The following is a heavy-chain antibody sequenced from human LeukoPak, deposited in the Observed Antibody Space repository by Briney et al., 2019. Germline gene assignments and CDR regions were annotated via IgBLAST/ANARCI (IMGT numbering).Heavy chain of an antibody. CDR2: ISGSGGST. J-gene: IGHJ4*02. CDR1: GFTFSTYA. CDR3: AKMGPIVGASNFDY. V-gene: IGHV3-23*01. D-gene: IGHD1-26*01. Sequence: GGSLRLSCAACGFTFSTYAMTGVRQAPGEGLEGVAVISGSGGSTYYADSVKGRFTISRDNSKNTLYLQMNSLRAEDTAVYYCAKMGPIVGASNFDYWGQGTLVTVSS.